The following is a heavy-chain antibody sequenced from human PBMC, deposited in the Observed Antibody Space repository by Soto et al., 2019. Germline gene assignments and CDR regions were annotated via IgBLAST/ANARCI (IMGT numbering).Heavy chain of an antibody. V-gene: IGHV1-18*01. CDR1: GYTFTSYG. D-gene: IGHD6-19*01. CDR2: ISAYNGNT. J-gene: IGHJ4*02. CDR3: ARDLGLAVAGNVGY. Sequence: ASLKVSCKASGYTFTSYGISWVRQAPGQGLEWMGWISAYNGNTNYAQKLQGRVTMTTDTSTSTAYMELRSLRSDDTAVYYCARDLGLAVAGNVGYWGQGTLVTVSS.